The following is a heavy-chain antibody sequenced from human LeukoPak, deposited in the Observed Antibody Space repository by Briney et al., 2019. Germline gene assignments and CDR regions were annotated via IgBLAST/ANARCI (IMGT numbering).Heavy chain of an antibody. V-gene: IGHV3-11*04. CDR2: ISSSGSNI. D-gene: IGHD3-10*01. Sequence: GGSLRLSCAASGFTFSDYYMSWVRQAPGKGLEWVSYISSSGSNIYYADSVKGRFTISRDNAKNSLYLQMNSLRAEDTAVYYCASARHYYSSGSYIYWGQGTLVTVSS. CDR3: ASARHYYSSGSYIY. J-gene: IGHJ4*02. CDR1: GFTFSDYY.